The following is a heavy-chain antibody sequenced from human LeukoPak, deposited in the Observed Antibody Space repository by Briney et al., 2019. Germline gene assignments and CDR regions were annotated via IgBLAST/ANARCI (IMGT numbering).Heavy chain of an antibody. V-gene: IGHV3-53*01. D-gene: IGHD2-15*01. CDR3: ARGYCSSATCYSSLGY. Sequence: GGSLRLSCAASGFTVSSNYMSWVRQAPGKGLEWVSIIYAGGNTYYGDSVKGRFTISRDNSKNTVYLQMNSLRADDTALYYCARGYCSSATCYSSLGYWGQGTLVTVSS. CDR1: GFTVSSNY. CDR2: IYAGGNT. J-gene: IGHJ4*02.